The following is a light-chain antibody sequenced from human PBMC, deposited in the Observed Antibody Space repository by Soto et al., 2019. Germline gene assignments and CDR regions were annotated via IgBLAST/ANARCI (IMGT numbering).Light chain of an antibody. J-gene: IGLJ3*02. CDR2: LEGSGSY. Sequence: QSVLTQSSSASASLGSSVKLTCILSSGHSSYIIAWHQQQPGKAPRYLMKLEGSGSYNKGSGVPDRFSGSSSGADRYLTISNLQFEDEADYYCETWDSNTHVFGGGTKLTVL. CDR1: SGHSSYI. V-gene: IGLV4-60*02. CDR3: ETWDSNTHV.